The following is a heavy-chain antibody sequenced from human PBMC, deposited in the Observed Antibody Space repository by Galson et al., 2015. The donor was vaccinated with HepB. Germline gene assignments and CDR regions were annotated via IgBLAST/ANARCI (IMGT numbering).Heavy chain of an antibody. J-gene: IGHJ4*02. CDR3: ARVYRIVVVVAAIAF. D-gene: IGHD2-15*01. CDR2: ISYDGSNK. V-gene: IGHV3-30*04. CDR1: GFTFGSYA. Sequence: SLRLSCAASGFTFGSYAMHWVRQAPGKGLEWVAVISYDGSNKYYADSVKGRFTISRDNSKNTLYLQMNSLRAEDTAVYYCARVYRIVVVVAAIAFWGQGTLVTVSS.